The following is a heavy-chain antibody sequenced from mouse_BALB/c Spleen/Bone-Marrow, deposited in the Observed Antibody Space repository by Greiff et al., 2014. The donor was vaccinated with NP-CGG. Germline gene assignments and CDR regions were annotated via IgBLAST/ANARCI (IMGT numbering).Heavy chain of an antibody. CDR1: GYTFSTSW. CDR2: ILPGSGTT. Sequence: QVQLQESGAELMKPGASVKISCKATGYTFSTSWIEWVKQRPGHGLEWIGEILPGSGTTNYNEKFKGKAKFTADTSSNTAYMQLSSRTSEDAAVYYCARLITTGGFAYWGQGTLVTVSA. V-gene: IGHV1-9*01. J-gene: IGHJ3*01. CDR3: ARLITTGGFAY. D-gene: IGHD2-4*01.